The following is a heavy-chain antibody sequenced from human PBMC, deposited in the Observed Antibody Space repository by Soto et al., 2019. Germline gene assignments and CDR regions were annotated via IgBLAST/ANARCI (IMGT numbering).Heavy chain of an antibody. CDR1: GCTFSSYT. J-gene: IGHJ4*02. Sequence: VGSRRLSWAASGCTFSSYTLNWVRRAPGKGLEWVATSSDRRTGNTHYSDSVMGRFTLSRDYSRNILFLQMDSLRADDTALYYCTTWLTANFDYWGRGTQVTVSS. CDR3: TTWLTANFDY. D-gene: IGHD2-21*02. CDR2: SSDRRTGNT. V-gene: IGHV3-23*01.